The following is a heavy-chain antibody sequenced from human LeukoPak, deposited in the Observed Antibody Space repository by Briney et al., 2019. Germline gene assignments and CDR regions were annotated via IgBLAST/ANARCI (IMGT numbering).Heavy chain of an antibody. CDR3: ARLDYGDRGYYFDY. CDR2: IYYSGST. D-gene: IGHD4-17*01. Sequence: PSETLSLTCAVSGGSISSSNWWSWVRQPPGKGLEWIGSIYYSGSTYYNPSLKSRVTISVDTSKNQISLKLSSVTAADTAVYYCARLDYGDRGYYFDYWGQGTLVTVSS. CDR1: GGSISSSNW. V-gene: IGHV4-39*01. J-gene: IGHJ4*02.